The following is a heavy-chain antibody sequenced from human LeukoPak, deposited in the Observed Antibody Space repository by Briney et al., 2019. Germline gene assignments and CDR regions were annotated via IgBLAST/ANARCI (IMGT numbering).Heavy chain of an antibody. CDR2: INLNSGGT. V-gene: IGHV1-2*02. CDR3: ARDVGYCTGGSCWYFDH. D-gene: IGHD2-15*01. Sequence: GASVKVSCKASGYTFTDYYMHWVRQAPGQGLEWMGWINLNSGGTNFAQRFQGRVTMTRDTSISTAYMDLSRLISDDTAVYYCARDVGYCTGGSCWYFDHWGQGTLVTVSS. CDR1: GYTFTDYY. J-gene: IGHJ4*02.